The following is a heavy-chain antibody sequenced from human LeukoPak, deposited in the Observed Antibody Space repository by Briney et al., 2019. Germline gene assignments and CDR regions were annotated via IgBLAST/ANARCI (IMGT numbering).Heavy chain of an antibody. CDR1: GFTFSSYG. V-gene: IGHV3-48*01. D-gene: IGHD7-27*01. CDR2: ISSSGSMI. CDR3: ARDPESNWGWDLDY. Sequence: GGSLRLSCAASGFTFSSYGMHWVRQVPGKGLEWVSHISSSGSMIWYGESVKGRFTISRDSAKNSLHLQMNSLRAEDTAVYYCARDPESNWGWDLDYWGQGTLVTVSS. J-gene: IGHJ4*02.